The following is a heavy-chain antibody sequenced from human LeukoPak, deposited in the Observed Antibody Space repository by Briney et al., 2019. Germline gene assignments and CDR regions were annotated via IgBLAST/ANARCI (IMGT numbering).Heavy chain of an antibody. D-gene: IGHD3-3*01. CDR3: ARGTGDFWGGYYTGITSDPNWFDP. Sequence: PSETLSLTCTVSGDSISRYYWSWIRQPPGKGLEWIGHSYYSGSTNQNFSLKSRVTISVDTTKNQISLKLRSVTAADTAVYYCARGTGDFWGGYYTGITSDPNWFDPWGQGTLVTVSS. CDR2: SYYSGST. J-gene: IGHJ5*02. V-gene: IGHV4-59*01. CDR1: GDSISRYY.